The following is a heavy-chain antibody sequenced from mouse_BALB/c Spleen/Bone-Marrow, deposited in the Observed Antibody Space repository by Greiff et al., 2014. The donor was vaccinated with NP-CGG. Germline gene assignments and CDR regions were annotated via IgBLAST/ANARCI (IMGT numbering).Heavy chain of an antibody. CDR2: INSNGGST. CDR3: ARDKITTRGFAY. D-gene: IGHD2-4*01. V-gene: IGHV5-6-3*01. J-gene: IGHJ3*01. Sequence: EVQLVESGGGLVQPGGSLKLSCAASGFTFSSYGMSWVRQTPDKRLELVATINSNGGSTYYPDSVKGRFTISRDNAKNTLYLQMSSLKSEDTAMYYCARDKITTRGFAYWGQGTLVTVSA. CDR1: GFTFSSYG.